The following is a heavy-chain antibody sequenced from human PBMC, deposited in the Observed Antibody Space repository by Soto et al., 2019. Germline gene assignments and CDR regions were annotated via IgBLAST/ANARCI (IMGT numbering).Heavy chain of an antibody. V-gene: IGHV1-3*01. D-gene: IGHD2-15*01. Sequence: QVQLVQSGAEVKKPGASVKVSCKASGYTFTSSAMHWVRKAPGQRLEWMGWFNAGNGKTKNSQKFQGRVTITRDTSASTAYMELSSLRSEDTAVYYCARMGSGGSCYSGCFWGQGTLVTVSS. J-gene: IGHJ4*02. CDR1: GYTFTSSA. CDR3: ARMGSGGSCYSGCF. CDR2: FNAGNGKT.